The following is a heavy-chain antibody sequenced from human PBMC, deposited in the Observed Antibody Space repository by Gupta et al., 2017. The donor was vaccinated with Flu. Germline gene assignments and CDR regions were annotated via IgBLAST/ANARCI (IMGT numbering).Heavy chain of an antibody. J-gene: IGHJ3*02. D-gene: IGHD3-10*01. CDR3: VKDMVSMDAVDR. Sequence: EVQLVESGGGLVQPGRSLRLSCAASGFSFDDYSMHWVRQAPGKGLGVVSGFSGNSGRNGYAVSGKCRFTISRYNAKFSLYLKRNSLRAEDTSLYDCVKDMVSMDAVDRWGQGTMVTVSS. CDR1: GFSFDDYS. V-gene: IGHV3-9*01. CDR2: FSGNSGRN.